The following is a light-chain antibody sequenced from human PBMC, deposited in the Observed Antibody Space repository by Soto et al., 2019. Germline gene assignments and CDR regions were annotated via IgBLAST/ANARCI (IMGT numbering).Light chain of an antibody. CDR2: GAS. CDR3: QQRSNWPPIT. V-gene: IGKV3-11*01. CDR1: QSVSSN. Sequence: EIVVTQSPAPLSGSPGERVTLSCRSSQSVSSNLAWYQQKPGQAPRLLIYGASTRAAGIPARFSGSGSGTDFTLTISSLEPEDFAVYYCQQRSNWPPITFGQGTRLEIK. J-gene: IGKJ5*01.